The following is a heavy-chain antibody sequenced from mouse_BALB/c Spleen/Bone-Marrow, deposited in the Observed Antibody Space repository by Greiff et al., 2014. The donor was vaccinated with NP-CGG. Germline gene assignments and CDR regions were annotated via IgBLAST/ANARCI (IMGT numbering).Heavy chain of an antibody. V-gene: IGHV5-12-2*01. CDR1: GFTFSRYT. CDR3: ARHGVRREWYFDV. J-gene: IGHJ1*01. CDR2: ISNGGGST. Sequence: EVNLVESGGGLVQPGGSLKLSCAASGFTFSRYTMSWVRQTPEKRLEWVAYISNGGGSTYYPDTDTVKGRFTISRDNAKNTLYLQMSSLKSEDTAMYYCARHGVRREWYFDVWGAGTTVTVSS. D-gene: IGHD2-14*01.